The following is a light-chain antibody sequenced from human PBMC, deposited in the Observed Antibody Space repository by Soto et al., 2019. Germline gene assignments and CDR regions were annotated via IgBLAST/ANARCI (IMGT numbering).Light chain of an antibody. CDR3: CSYAGRGTLI. J-gene: IGLJ1*01. CDR2: EVS. CDR1: DSDVGSFNL. V-gene: IGLV2-23*02. Sequence: QSALTQPASVSGSPGQSITISCTGTDSDVGSFNLVSWYRQHPGKAPKLMIYEVSKRPSGVSTRFSGSKSGNTASLTISGLQAEDEADYYCCSYAGRGTLIFATGTKLTVL.